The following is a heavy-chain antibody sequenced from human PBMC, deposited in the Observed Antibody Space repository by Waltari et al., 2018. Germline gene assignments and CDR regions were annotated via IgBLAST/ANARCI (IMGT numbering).Heavy chain of an antibody. D-gene: IGHD1-26*01. CDR2: ISSSSNYI. CDR3: TRDPDTSGEHVY. V-gene: IGHV3-21*06. J-gene: IGHJ4*02. Sequence: DVYLVESGGGPVKPGGSLSLSCEARGFTFSNYNMNWVRQAPGKGLQWVSAISSSSNYIYYADSVKGRFTISRDNARNSLYLQMNGLRAEDTATYYCTRDPDTSGEHVYWGQGTPVTVSS. CDR1: GFTFSNYN.